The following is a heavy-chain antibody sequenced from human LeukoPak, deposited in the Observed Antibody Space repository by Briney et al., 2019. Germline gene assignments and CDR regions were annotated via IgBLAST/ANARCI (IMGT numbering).Heavy chain of an antibody. CDR3: ARDPHYGDILNDPFDI. D-gene: IGHD4-17*01. J-gene: IGHJ3*02. V-gene: IGHV4-59*01. CDR2: INYSGST. CDR1: GGSISRYY. Sequence: SETLSLTCTVSGGSISRYYWSWIRQPPGKGLEWIGYINYSGSTKYNPSLKSRVTLSVDTSKNQSSLKLSSVTAADTAVYYCARDPHYGDILNDPFDIWGQGTMVTVSS.